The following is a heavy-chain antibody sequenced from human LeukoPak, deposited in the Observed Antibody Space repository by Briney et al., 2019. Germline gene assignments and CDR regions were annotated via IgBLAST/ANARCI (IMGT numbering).Heavy chain of an antibody. CDR3: ARAGDYSLYYGMDV. V-gene: IGHV1-18*01. Sequence: ASVKVSCKASGYTFTSYGISWVRQAPGQGLEWMGWISAYNGNTNYAQKLQGRVTMTTDTSTSTAYMELRILRSDDTAVYYCARAGDYSLYYGMDVWGQGTTVTVSS. CDR1: GYTFTSYG. CDR2: ISAYNGNT. J-gene: IGHJ6*02. D-gene: IGHD4-17*01.